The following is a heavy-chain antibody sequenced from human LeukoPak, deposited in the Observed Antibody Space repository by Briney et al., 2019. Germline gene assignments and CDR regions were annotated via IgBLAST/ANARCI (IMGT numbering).Heavy chain of an antibody. CDR2: IYYSGRS. Sequence: PSETLSLTCTVSGGSINSYYWSWIRQPPGKGLEWIGYIYYSGRSNYNSSLRSRVTISVDTSKNQFSLKLSSVTAAATAVYYCARGGSTWTPLDYWGQGTLVTVSS. D-gene: IGHD6-13*01. V-gene: IGHV4-59*01. J-gene: IGHJ4*02. CDR1: GGSINSYY. CDR3: ARGGSTWTPLDY.